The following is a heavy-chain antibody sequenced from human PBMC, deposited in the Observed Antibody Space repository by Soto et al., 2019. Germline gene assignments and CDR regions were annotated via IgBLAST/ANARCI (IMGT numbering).Heavy chain of an antibody. V-gene: IGHV3-23*01. J-gene: IGHJ6*03. Sequence: EEQLLESGGGSVQSGGSLRLSCEASGFTFKSYAMIWVRQAPGKGLEWVSAVSGPSGNTYYADSVRGRFTISRDNSKDTVYLQMNNLRAEDTAIYYCAKSVVVVRGGYYMDVWGKGTTVTVSS. CDR2: VSGPSGNT. D-gene: IGHD2-15*01. CDR1: GFTFKSYA. CDR3: AKSVVVVRGGYYMDV.